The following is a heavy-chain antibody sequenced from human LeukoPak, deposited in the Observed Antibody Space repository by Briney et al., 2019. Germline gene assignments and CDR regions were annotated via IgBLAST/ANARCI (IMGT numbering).Heavy chain of an antibody. CDR1: GYTLTELS. D-gene: IGHD1-26*01. CDR2: FDPEDGET. J-gene: IGHJ5*02. CDR3: ATIVVFRVGANPNWFDP. V-gene: IGHV1-24*01. Sequence: ASVKVSCKVSGYTLTELSMHWVRQAPGKGLEWMGGFDPEDGETIYAQKFQGRVTIAEDTSTDTAYMELSSLRSEDTAVYYCATIVVFRVGANPNWFDPWGQGTLVTVSS.